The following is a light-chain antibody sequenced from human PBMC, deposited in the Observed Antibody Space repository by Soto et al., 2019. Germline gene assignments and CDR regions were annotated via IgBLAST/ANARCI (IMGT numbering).Light chain of an antibody. CDR3: QQYGGSPPFT. J-gene: IGKJ3*01. CDR1: QSVSNSY. V-gene: IGKV3-20*01. CDR2: GAS. Sequence: EIVLTQSPGTLSLSPGERATLSCRASQSVSNSYLPWYQQKPGQAPRLLIYGASNRATGIPDRSSGSGSGTHFPLTISSLQPEDFAMYYCQQYGGSPPFTFAPRTKVDI.